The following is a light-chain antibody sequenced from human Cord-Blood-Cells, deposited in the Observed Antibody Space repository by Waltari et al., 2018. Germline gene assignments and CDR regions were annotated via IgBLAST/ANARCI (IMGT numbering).Light chain of an antibody. V-gene: IGKV3D-15*01. CDR1: QSVSSN. Sequence: EIVMTQSPATLSASPGERATLSCRASQSVSSNLAWYQQKPGQAPRLLIYGASTRATGIPARFSGSGSGTEFTLTISSLQSEDFAGYYCQQYNNWPPYSFGQGTKLEIK. CDR2: GAS. J-gene: IGKJ2*03. CDR3: QQYNNWPPYS.